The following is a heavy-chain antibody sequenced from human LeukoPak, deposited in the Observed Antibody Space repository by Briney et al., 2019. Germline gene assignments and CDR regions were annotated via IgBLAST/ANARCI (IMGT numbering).Heavy chain of an antibody. CDR2: ISGSGGST. V-gene: IGHV3-23*01. D-gene: IGHD3-10*01. Sequence: GGSLRLSCAASGFTFSSYAMSWVRQAPGKGLEWVSAISGSGGSTYYADSVKGRFTISRDNAKNSLYLQMNSLRAEDTALYYCAKDIQPNYYGSGSYRSRFDPWGQGTLVTVSS. CDR1: GFTFSSYA. J-gene: IGHJ5*02. CDR3: AKDIQPNYYGSGSYRSRFDP.